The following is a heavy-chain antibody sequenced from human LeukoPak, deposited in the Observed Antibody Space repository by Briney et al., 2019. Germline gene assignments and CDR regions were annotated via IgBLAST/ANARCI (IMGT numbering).Heavy chain of an antibody. Sequence: SVKVSCKASGGTFSSYAISWVRQAPGQGLEWMGRIIPIFGTANYAQKFQGRVTITTDESTSTAYMELSSLRPEDTAVYYCARGQAVAGAYYYYYMDVWGKGTTVTVSS. CDR2: IIPIFGTA. J-gene: IGHJ6*03. V-gene: IGHV1-69*05. D-gene: IGHD6-19*01. CDR3: ARGQAVAGAYYYYYMDV. CDR1: GGTFSSYA.